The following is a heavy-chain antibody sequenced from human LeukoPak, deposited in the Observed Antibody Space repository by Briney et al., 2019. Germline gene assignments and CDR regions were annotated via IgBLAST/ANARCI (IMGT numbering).Heavy chain of an antibody. V-gene: IGHV4-34*01. CDR1: GGSFSGYY. J-gene: IGHJ4*02. CDR2: INHSGST. D-gene: IGHD6-6*01. Sequence: PSETLSLTCAVYGGSFSGYYWSWIRQPPGKGLEWIGEINHSGSTNYNPSLKSRVTISVDTSKNQFSLKLSSVTAADTAVYYCARGRGIAARLDQWGQGTLVTVSS. CDR3: ARGRGIAARLDQ.